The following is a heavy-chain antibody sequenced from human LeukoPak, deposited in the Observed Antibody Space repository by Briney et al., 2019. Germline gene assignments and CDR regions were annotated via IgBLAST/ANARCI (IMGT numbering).Heavy chain of an antibody. J-gene: IGHJ4*02. Sequence: GGSLRLSCEASGFTLSTYWMNWVRQVPGKGLDWVANINPDGSGKRYVDSVKGRFTIARDNADNSLSLQMNSLRAEDSAIYYCTRDEPGSSWFNWGQGTLVTVSS. CDR1: GFTLSTYW. CDR3: TRDEPGSSWFN. D-gene: IGHD6-19*01. V-gene: IGHV3-7*03. CDR2: INPDGSGK.